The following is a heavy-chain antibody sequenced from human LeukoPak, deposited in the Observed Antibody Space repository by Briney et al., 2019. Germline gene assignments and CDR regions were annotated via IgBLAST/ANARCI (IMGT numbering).Heavy chain of an antibody. V-gene: IGHV4-4*07. Sequence: SETLSLTCTVSGGSISSYYWSWIRQPAGKGLEWIGRIYTSGSTNYNPSLKSRVTMSVDTSKNQFSLKLSSVTAADTAVYYCARVQRTIFGVVNDCYYYYGMDVWGQGTTVTVSS. CDR3: ARVQRTIFGVVNDCYYYYGMDV. D-gene: IGHD3-3*01. CDR1: GGSISSYY. CDR2: IYTSGST. J-gene: IGHJ6*02.